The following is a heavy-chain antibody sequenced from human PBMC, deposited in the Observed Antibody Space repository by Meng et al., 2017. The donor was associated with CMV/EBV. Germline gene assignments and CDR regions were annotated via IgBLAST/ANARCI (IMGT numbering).Heavy chain of an antibody. J-gene: IGHJ3*02. V-gene: IGHV1-8*01. D-gene: IGHD3-3*01. CDR1: GYTFTSYD. CDR3: ARVAGYNDFWSGYYRPSDASDI. Sequence: ASVKVSCKASGYTFTSYDINWVRQATGQGLEWMGWMNPNSGNTGYAQKFQGRVTMTRNTSISTAYMELSSLRSEDTAVYYCARVAGYNDFWSGYYRPSDASDIWGQGTMVTVSS. CDR2: MNPNSGNT.